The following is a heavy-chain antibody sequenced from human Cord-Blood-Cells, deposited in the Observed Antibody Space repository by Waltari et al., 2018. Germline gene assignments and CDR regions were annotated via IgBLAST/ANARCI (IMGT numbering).Heavy chain of an antibody. CDR2: INSDGSST. CDR1: GFTFSSYW. D-gene: IGHD3-10*01. Sequence: EVQLVESGGGLVQPGGSLRLSCAASGFTFSSYWMHWVRQAPGKGLVWVSRINSDGSSTSYADSVKCRFTISRDNAKNTLYLQMNSLRAEDTAVYYCARDLYGSGSYNWFDPWGQGTLVTVSS. J-gene: IGHJ5*02. V-gene: IGHV3-74*01. CDR3: ARDLYGSGSYNWFDP.